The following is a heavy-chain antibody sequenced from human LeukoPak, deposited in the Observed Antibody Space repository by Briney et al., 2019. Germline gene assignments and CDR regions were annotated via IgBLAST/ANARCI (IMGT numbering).Heavy chain of an antibody. J-gene: IGHJ4*02. CDR1: GFTFSNYW. CDR3: ARFDYYGSGALFDY. D-gene: IGHD3-10*01. CDR2: ILHDGSEK. Sequence: PGGSLRLSCVASGFTFSNYWMSWVRQAPGKGLEWVANILHDGSEKYYVDSVNGRFTISRDNARNSLYLQMNSLRAEDTALYYCARFDYYGSGALFDYWGQGFLVAVSS. V-gene: IGHV3-7*01.